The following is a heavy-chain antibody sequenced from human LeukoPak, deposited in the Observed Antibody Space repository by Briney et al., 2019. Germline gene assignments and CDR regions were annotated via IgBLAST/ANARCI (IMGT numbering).Heavy chain of an antibody. V-gene: IGHV3-20*04. CDR1: GFTFDDYG. CDR2: INWNGGST. Sequence: GGSLRLSCAASGFTFDDYGMSWVRQAPGKGLEWVSGINWNGGSTGYADSVKGRFTISRDNAKNSLYLQMNSLRAEDTAVYYCARDYNCSGGSCYSRRSYYYYGMDVWGQGTTVTVSS. CDR3: ARDYNCSGGSCYSRRSYYYYGMDV. J-gene: IGHJ6*02. D-gene: IGHD2-15*01.